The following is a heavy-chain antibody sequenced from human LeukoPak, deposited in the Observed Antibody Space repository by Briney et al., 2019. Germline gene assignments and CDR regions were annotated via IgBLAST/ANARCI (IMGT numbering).Heavy chain of an antibody. V-gene: IGHV4-61*02. CDR1: GGSISSGSYY. J-gene: IGHJ3*02. D-gene: IGHD1-26*01. CDR3: ARDNSGSYFDAFDI. CDR2: IYTSGST. Sequence: TLSLTCTVSGGSISSGSYYWSWIRQPAGKGLEWIGRIYTSGSTNYNPSLKSRVTISVDTSKNQFSLKLSSVTAADTAVYYCARDNSGSYFDAFDIWGQGTMVTVSS.